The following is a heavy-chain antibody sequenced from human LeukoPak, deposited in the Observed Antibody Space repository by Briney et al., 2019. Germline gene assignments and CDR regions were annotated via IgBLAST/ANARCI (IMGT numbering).Heavy chain of an antibody. CDR1: GGSISSSSYY. D-gene: IGHD3-22*01. CDR3: ARHHTIVHYYDSSGYFDY. V-gene: IGHV4-39*01. J-gene: IGHJ4*02. CDR2: IYYSGST. Sequence: TSETLSLTCTVSGGSISSSSYYWGWIRQPPGKGLEWIGSIYYSGSTYYNPSLKSRVTISVDTSKNQFSLTLSSVTAADTAVYYCARHHTIVHYYDSSGYFDYWGQGTLVTVSS.